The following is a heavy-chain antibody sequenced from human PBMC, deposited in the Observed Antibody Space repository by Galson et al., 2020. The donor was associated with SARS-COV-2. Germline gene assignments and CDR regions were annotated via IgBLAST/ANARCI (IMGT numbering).Heavy chain of an antibody. D-gene: IGHD4-17*01. Sequence: ASETLSLTCAVYGGSFSGYYWSGIRQPPGKGLEWIAEINSSGSTNYNPSLKSRVTISVDTSKNHFSLKLSSVTAADPAVYYCARANSGDYVSSYFDYWGQGTLATVSS. V-gene: IGHV4-34*01. CDR3: ARANSGDYVSSYFDY. CDR2: INSSGST. CDR1: GGSFSGYY. J-gene: IGHJ4*02.